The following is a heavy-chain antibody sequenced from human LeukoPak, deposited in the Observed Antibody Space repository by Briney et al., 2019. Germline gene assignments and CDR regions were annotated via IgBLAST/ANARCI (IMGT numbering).Heavy chain of an antibody. V-gene: IGHV5-51*01. CDR1: GYSFTSYW. J-gene: IGHJ4*02. Sequence: GESLKISCKGSGYSFTSYWIDWVRQMPGKGLEWMRIIYPGDSDTRYSPSFQGQVTISADKSISTAYLQWSSLKASDTAMYYCALIVDTAMDRYFDYWGRGTLVTVSS. CDR3: ALIVDTAMDRYFDY. CDR2: IYPGDSDT. D-gene: IGHD5-18*01.